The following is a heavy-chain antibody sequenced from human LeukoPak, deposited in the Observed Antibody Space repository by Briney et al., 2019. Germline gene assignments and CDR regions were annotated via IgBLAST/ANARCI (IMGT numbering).Heavy chain of an antibody. CDR1: GYTFTGYY. V-gene: IGHV1-2*02. D-gene: IGHD3-3*01. Sequence: GASVKVSFKASGYTFTGYYMHWVRQAPAQGLEWMGWINPNSGGTNYAQKFQGRVTMTRDTSISTAYMELSRLRSDDTAVYYCASDHVTIFGVEYGMDVWGQGTTVTVSS. CDR2: INPNSGGT. J-gene: IGHJ6*02. CDR3: ASDHVTIFGVEYGMDV.